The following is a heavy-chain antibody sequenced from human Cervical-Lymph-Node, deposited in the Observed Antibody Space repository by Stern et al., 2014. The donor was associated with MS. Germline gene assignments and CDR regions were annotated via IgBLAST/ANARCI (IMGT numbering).Heavy chain of an antibody. V-gene: IGHV5-51*01. CDR1: GYTFSNFW. Sequence: VQLVESGAEVKKPGESLKISCRTSGYTFSNFWIGWVRQMPGKGLEWMGVIYPADSDTTYSPSFQGQVTISADESISTAYLQWRRLKASDTAMYYCVRRRDSAGYDTFDLWGQGTMLIVSS. D-gene: IGHD3-22*01. CDR3: VRRRDSAGYDTFDL. CDR2: IYPADSDT. J-gene: IGHJ3*01.